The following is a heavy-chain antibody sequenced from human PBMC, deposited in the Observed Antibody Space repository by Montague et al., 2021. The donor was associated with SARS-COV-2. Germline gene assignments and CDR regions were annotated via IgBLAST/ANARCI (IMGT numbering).Heavy chain of an antibody. D-gene: IGHD3-3*01. V-gene: IGHV3-23*01. CDR1: GFTFRNYA. Sequence: SLRLSCAASGFTFRNYAMSWVRQAPGKGLEWVSTITGSGGSTYYADSVKGRFTISRDNSKNTLYLQMSSLTAEDTAVYYCANHQDITVFGVIFNWGQGTLVTVSS. CDR3: ANHQDITVFGVIFN. CDR2: ITGSGGST. J-gene: IGHJ4*02.